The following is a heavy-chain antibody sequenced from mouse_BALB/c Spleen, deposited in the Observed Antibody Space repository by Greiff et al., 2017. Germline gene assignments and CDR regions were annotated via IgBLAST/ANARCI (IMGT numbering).Heavy chain of an antibody. CDR2: ISSGGSYT. CDR1: GFTFSSYA. D-gene: IGHD1-3*01. V-gene: IGHV5-9-3*01. Sequence: EVQVVESGGGLVKPGGSLKLSCAASGFTFSSYAMSWVRQTPEKRLEWVATISSGGSYTYYPDSVKGRFTISRDNAKNTLYLQMSSLRSEDTAMYYCARQEGKGGYYAMDYWGQGTSVTVSS. CDR3: ARQEGKGGYYAMDY. J-gene: IGHJ4*01.